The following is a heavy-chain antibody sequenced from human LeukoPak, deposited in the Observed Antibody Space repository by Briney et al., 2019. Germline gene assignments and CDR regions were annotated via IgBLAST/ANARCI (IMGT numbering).Heavy chain of an antibody. CDR2: IRYDGSNK. D-gene: IGHD6-13*01. CDR1: GFTFSSYG. J-gene: IGHJ1*01. V-gene: IGHV3-30*02. CDR3: AKGVAAAGTREYFQH. Sequence: GGSLRLSCAASGFTFSSYGMHWVRQAPGKGLEWVAFIRYDGSNKYYADSVKGRFTISRDNSKNTLYLQMNSLRAEDTAVYYCAKGVAAAGTREYFQHWGQGTLVTVSS.